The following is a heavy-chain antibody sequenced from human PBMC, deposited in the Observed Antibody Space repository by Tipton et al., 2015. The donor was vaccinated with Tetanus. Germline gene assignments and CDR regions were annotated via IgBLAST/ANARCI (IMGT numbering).Heavy chain of an antibody. D-gene: IGHD2-8*01. Sequence: CAASGFTFSSYAMHWVRQAPGKGLEWVAVISYDGSNKYYADSVKGRFTISRDNSKNTLYLQMNSLRAEDTAVYYCARDPDIVLPVPDCWGQGTLVTVSS. CDR2: ISYDGSNK. CDR3: ARDPDIVLPVPDC. CDR1: GFTFSSYA. J-gene: IGHJ4*02. V-gene: IGHV3-30-3*01.